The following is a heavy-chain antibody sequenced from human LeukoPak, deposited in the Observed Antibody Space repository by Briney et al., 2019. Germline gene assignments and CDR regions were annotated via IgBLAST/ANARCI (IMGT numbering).Heavy chain of an antibody. CDR3: ATMGGYSSGWLNWFDP. D-gene: IGHD6-19*01. V-gene: IGHV4-34*01. CDR2: INHSGST. CDR1: GGSGSGYY. Sequence: SETLSLTCAVYGGSGSGYYWSWIRQPPGKGLEWIGEINHSGSTNYNPSLKSRVTISVDTSKNQFSLKLSSVTAADTAVYYCATMGGYSSGWLNWFDPWGQGTLVTVSS. J-gene: IGHJ5*02.